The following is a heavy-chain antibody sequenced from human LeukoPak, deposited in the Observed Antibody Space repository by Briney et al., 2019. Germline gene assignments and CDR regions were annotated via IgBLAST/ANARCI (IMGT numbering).Heavy chain of an antibody. CDR3: AKDIHPMIVVVITGGYYYGMDV. CDR1: GFTFDDYA. Sequence: GRSLRLSCAASGFTFDDYAMHWVRQAPGKGQEWVSGISWNSGSIGYADSVKGRFTISRDNAKNSLYLQMNSLRAEDTALYYCAKDIHPMIVVVITGGYYYGMDVWGQGTTVTVSS. V-gene: IGHV3-9*01. CDR2: ISWNSGSI. J-gene: IGHJ6*02. D-gene: IGHD3-22*01.